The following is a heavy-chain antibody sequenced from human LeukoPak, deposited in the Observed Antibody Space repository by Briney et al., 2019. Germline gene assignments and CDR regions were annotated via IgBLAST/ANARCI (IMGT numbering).Heavy chain of an antibody. CDR1: GYSINNYW. V-gene: IGHV5-51*01. J-gene: IGHJ5*02. D-gene: IGHD2-15*01. CDR2: IYPADSDI. CDR3: ARPEYFSGSSCYPWFGP. Sequence: GESLKISCKGSGYSINNYWIAWVRQMPGKGLEWMGIIYPADSDIRYSPSFQGQVTISADKSISTAYLQWNSLKASDTAMYYCARPEYFSGSSCYPWFGPWGQGNLVTVSS.